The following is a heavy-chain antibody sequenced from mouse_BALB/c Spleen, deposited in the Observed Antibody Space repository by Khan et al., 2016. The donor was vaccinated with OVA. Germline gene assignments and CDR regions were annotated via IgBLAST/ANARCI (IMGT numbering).Heavy chain of an antibody. J-gene: IGHJ3*01. CDR1: GFTFSTYG. CDR3: AGLHYYYNSESFAY. V-gene: IGHV5-6*01. CDR2: ISSGGHYT. Sequence: VQLKESGGDLVKTGGSLKLSCAASGFTFSTYGMSWVRQTPDKKLEWVATISSGGHYTYYIDSVKGLFIITRDYDKNILYLQMTSLRSEDTAMYYCAGLHYYYNSESFAYWGQGTLVTVSA. D-gene: IGHD1-1*02.